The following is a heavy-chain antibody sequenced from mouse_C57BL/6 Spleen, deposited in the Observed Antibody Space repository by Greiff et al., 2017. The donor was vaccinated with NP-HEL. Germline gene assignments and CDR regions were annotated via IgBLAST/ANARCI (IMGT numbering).Heavy chain of an antibody. V-gene: IGHV1-18*01. CDR1: GYTFTDYN. CDR2: INPNNGGT. J-gene: IGHJ2*01. Sequence: EVQLQQSGPELVKPGASVKIPCKASGYTFTDYNMDWVKQSHGKSLEWIGDINPNNGGTIYNQKFKGKATLTVDKSSSTAYMELRSLTSEDTAVYYCARSDYDSVRHYFDYWGQGTTLTVSS. D-gene: IGHD2-4*01. CDR3: ARSDYDSVRHYFDY.